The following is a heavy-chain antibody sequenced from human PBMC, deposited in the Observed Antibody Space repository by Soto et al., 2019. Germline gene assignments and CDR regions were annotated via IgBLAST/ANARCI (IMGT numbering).Heavy chain of an antibody. Sequence: PGGSLRISCSSSVFTFSSYAMHWVRQAPGKGLEYVSAISSNGGSTYYADSVKGRFTISRDNSKNTLYLQMSSLRAEDTAVYYCVPYKNPLPPWFDPWGQGTLVTVSS. J-gene: IGHJ5*02. CDR3: VPYKNPLPPWFDP. D-gene: IGHD1-20*01. CDR1: VFTFSSYA. V-gene: IGHV3-64D*06. CDR2: ISSNGGST.